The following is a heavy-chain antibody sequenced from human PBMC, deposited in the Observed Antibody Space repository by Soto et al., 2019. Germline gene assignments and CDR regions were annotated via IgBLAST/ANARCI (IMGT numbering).Heavy chain of an antibody. CDR2: IKPDSGGT. Sequence: GASVKVSCKASGYTFTDYSILWVRQAPGKGLEWMGWIKPDSGGTNYAQKFQGRVTMARDTSISTAYMELSSLTSDDTAVYFCARGHTTAPSFDYWGQGILVTVS. J-gene: IGHJ4*02. V-gene: IGHV1-2*02. CDR1: GYTFTDYS. D-gene: IGHD1-1*01. CDR3: ARGHTTAPSFDY.